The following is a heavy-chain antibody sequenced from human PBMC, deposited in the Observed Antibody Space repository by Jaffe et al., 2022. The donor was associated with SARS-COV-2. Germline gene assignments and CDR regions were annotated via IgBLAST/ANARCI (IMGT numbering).Heavy chain of an antibody. V-gene: IGHV3-7*01. CDR3: ARFRPFDY. CDR1: GFTFTSYW. Sequence: EVQLVESGGGLVQPGGSLRLSCAASGFTFTSYWMSWLRQAPGKGLEWVANINQDGTEKYYVDSVKGRFTISRDNAKNSLYLQINSLRAEDTALYYCARFRPFDYWGQGTLVIVSS. CDR2: INQDGTEK. J-gene: IGHJ4*02.